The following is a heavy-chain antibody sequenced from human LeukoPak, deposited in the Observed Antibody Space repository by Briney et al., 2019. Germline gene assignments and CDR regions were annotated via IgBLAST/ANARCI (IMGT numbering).Heavy chain of an antibody. V-gene: IGHV4-4*07. Sequence: SETLSLTCTVSGGSISSYYWSWIRQPAGKGLEWIGRIYTSGSTNYNPSLKSRVTISVDTSKNQFSLNLSSVTAADTAVYYCATIKIYSSGYANWYFDLWGRGTLVTVSS. CDR2: IYTSGST. CDR3: ATIKIYSSGYANWYFDL. CDR1: GGSISSYY. J-gene: IGHJ2*01. D-gene: IGHD3-22*01.